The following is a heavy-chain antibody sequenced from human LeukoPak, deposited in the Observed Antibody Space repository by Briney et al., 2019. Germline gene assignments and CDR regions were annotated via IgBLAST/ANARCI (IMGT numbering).Heavy chain of an antibody. D-gene: IGHD2-2*02. J-gene: IGHJ4*02. CDR2: IIPIFGTA. Sequence: SVKVSCKASGGTFSSYAISWVRQAPGQGLEWMGGIIPIFGTANYAQKFQGRVTITADESTSTAYMELSSLRSEDTAVYYCARLAIHCSSTSCYTDDYCGQGTLVTVSS. CDR1: GGTFSSYA. V-gene: IGHV1-69*13. CDR3: ARLAIHCSSTSCYTDDY.